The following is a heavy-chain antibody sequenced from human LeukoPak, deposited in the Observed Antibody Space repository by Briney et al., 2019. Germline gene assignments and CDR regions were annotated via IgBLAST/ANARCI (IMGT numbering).Heavy chain of an antibody. CDR2: ISSSSSTI. V-gene: IGHV3-48*02. Sequence: GGSLRLSCAASGFTFSSYSMNWVRQAPGKGLEWVSYISSSSSTIYYADSVKGRFTISRDNAKNSLYLQMSSLRDEDTAVYYCAGDGYKTRGPYDYWGQGTLVTVSS. CDR3: AGDGYKTRGPYDY. J-gene: IGHJ4*02. D-gene: IGHD5-24*01. CDR1: GFTFSSYS.